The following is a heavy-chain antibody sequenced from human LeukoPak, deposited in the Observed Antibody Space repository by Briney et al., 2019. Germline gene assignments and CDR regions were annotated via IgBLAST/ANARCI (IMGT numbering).Heavy chain of an antibody. J-gene: IGHJ4*02. Sequence: PGGSLRLSCAASGFTVSSNYMSWVRQAPGKGLEWVSVIYSGGSTYYADSVKGRFTISRDNSKNTLYLQMNSLRAEDTAVYYCAKDPENKQWGDYFDYWGQGTLVTVSS. V-gene: IGHV3-53*01. D-gene: IGHD6-19*01. CDR1: GFTVSSNY. CDR2: IYSGGST. CDR3: AKDPENKQWGDYFDY.